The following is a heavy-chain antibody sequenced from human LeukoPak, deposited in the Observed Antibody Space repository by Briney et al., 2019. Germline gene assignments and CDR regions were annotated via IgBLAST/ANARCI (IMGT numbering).Heavy chain of an antibody. CDR2: ISYSGST. Sequence: PSETLSLTCTVSGGSLSSSSYYWGWIRQPPGKGLEWIGSISYSGSTYYNPSLKSRLTISADTSKNQLSLRLSSVTAADTAVYYCARLHDSSGYYYCDAFDIWGQGTKVTVSS. V-gene: IGHV4-39*01. J-gene: IGHJ3*02. D-gene: IGHD3-22*01. CDR1: GGSLSSSSYY. CDR3: ARLHDSSGYYYCDAFDI.